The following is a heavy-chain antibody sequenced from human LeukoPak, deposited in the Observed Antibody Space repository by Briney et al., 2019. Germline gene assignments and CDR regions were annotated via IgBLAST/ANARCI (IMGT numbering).Heavy chain of an antibody. CDR3: AKMGNYDYVWGSYRHDY. Sequence: GGSLRLSCAASGFTFSSFAMSWVRQAPGKGLEWVSTISGGGGSTYYTDSVKGRFTISRDNSKNTLYLQMNSLRAKDTAVYYCAKMGNYDYVWGSYRHDYWGQGTLVTVSS. CDR1: GFTFSSFA. D-gene: IGHD3-16*02. J-gene: IGHJ4*02. V-gene: IGHV3-23*01. CDR2: ISGGGGST.